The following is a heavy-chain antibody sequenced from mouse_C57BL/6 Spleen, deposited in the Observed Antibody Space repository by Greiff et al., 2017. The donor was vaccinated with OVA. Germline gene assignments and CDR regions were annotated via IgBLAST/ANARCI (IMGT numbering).Heavy chain of an antibody. CDR2: LNPGSGGT. CDR1: GYAFTNYL. Sequence: VQLQQSGAELVRPGTSVKVSCKASGYAFTNYLIEWVKQRPGQGLEWIGVLNPGSGGTNYNEKFKGKATLTADKSSSTAYMQLSSLTSEDSAVYFCARGGHWDPFAYWGQGTLVTVSA. D-gene: IGHD4-1*01. J-gene: IGHJ3*01. V-gene: IGHV1-54*01. CDR3: ARGGHWDPFAY.